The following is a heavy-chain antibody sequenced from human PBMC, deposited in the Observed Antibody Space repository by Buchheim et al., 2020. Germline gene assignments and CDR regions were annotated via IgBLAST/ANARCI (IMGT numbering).Heavy chain of an antibody. Sequence: EVQLLESGGGLVQPGGSLRLSCTASGFRFSIFAMNWVRQVPGKGLEWVSTIVADDGSTYYADSVKGRFTISRDNSKNKFYLHMNSLRVEDTAVYYCARRGGYSFDYWGQGTL. CDR2: IVADDGST. D-gene: IGHD3-22*01. J-gene: IGHJ4*02. CDR1: GFRFSIFA. CDR3: ARRGGYSFDY. V-gene: IGHV3-23*01.